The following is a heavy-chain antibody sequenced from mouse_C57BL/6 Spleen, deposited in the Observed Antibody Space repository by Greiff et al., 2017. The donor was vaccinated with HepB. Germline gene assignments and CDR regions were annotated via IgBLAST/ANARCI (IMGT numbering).Heavy chain of an antibody. Sequence: EVQLQESVAELVRPGASVKLSCTASGFNIKNTYMHWVKQRPEQGLEWIGRIDPANGNTKYAPKFQGKATITADTSSNTAYLQLSSLTSEDTAIYYCARESQLYYGSSYRYFDYWGQGTTLTVSS. CDR1: GFNIKNTY. V-gene: IGHV14-3*01. J-gene: IGHJ2*01. D-gene: IGHD1-1*01. CDR3: ARESQLYYGSSYRYFDY. CDR2: IDPANGNT.